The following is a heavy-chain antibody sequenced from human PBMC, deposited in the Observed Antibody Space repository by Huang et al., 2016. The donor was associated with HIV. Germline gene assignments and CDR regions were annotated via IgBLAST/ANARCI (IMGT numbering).Heavy chain of an antibody. CDR3: VRRGFDSNTWIFDS. V-gene: IGHV5-51*03. Sequence: EVQLVQSGAEVTGPGESLTISCYTSGYTFTSYWIGWVRQMPGKGLEWMGIIYPGDSDTRYSPSFQGRVAISADKAFNTAYLHWSSLGASDTAIYYCVRRGFDSNTWIFDSWGQGTLVTVSS. CDR1: GYTFTSYW. D-gene: IGHD3-22*01. CDR2: IYPGDSDT. J-gene: IGHJ4*02.